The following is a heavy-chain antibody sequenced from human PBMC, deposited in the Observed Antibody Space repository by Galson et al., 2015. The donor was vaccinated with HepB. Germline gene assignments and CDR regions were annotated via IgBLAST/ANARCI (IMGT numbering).Heavy chain of an antibody. V-gene: IGHV1-18*01. CDR1: GYTFTSYG. CDR2: ISAYNGNT. CDR3: ARDIYQWELLRGGWFDP. Sequence: SVKVSCKASGYTFTSYGISWVRQAPGQGLEWMGWISAYNGNTNYAQKLQGRVTMTTDTSTSTAYMELRSLRSDDTAVYYCARDIYQWELLRGGWFDPWGQGTLVTVSS. D-gene: IGHD1-26*01. J-gene: IGHJ5*02.